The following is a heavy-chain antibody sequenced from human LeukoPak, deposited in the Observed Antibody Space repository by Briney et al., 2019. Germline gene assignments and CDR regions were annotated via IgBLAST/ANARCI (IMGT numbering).Heavy chain of an antibody. CDR2: INPNSGGT. J-gene: IGHJ3*02. CDR1: GYTFTGYY. D-gene: IGHD3-10*01. V-gene: IGHV1-2*02. Sequence: GASVKVSCKASGYTFTGYYMHWVRQAPGQGLEWMGWINPNSGGTNYAQKFQGRVTMTRDTSISTAYMELSRLRSDDTAVYYCARDPVLLWFGELRGRAFDIWGQGTMVTVSS. CDR3: ARDPVLLWFGELRGRAFDI.